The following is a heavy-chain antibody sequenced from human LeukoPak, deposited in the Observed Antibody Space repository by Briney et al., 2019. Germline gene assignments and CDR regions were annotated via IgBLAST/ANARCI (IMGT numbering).Heavy chain of an antibody. CDR1: GFTFDDYA. V-gene: IGHV3-9*01. J-gene: IGHJ4*02. Sequence: PGGSLRLSCAASGFTFDDYAMHWVRQGPGKGLEWVSGISWNSGSIGYADSVKGRFTISRDNFKNTLYLQLNSLRAEDTAVYYCAKDGYCSSTNCYPAPYWGQGTLVTVSS. CDR3: AKDGYCSSTNCYPAPY. D-gene: IGHD2-2*01. CDR2: ISWNSGSI.